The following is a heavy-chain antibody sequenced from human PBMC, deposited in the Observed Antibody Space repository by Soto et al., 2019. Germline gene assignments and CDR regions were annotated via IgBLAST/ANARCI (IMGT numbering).Heavy chain of an antibody. J-gene: IGHJ5*02. CDR1: GDSVSSNSAA. Sequence: SQTLSLTCAISGDSVSSNSAAWNWIRQSPSRGLEWLGRTYYRSKWYNDYAVSVKSRITINPDTSKNQFSLQLNSVTPEDTAVYYCAREVTMVRGASNWFDPWGQGTLVTVSS. CDR3: AREVTMVRGASNWFDP. V-gene: IGHV6-1*01. D-gene: IGHD3-10*01. CDR2: TYYRSKWYN.